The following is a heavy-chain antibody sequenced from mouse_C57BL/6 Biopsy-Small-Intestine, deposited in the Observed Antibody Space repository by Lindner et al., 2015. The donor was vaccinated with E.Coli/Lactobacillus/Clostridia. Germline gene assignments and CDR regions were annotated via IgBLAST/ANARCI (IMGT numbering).Heavy chain of an antibody. Sequence: VQLQESGAELVKPGASVKLSCKASGYTFTSYWMHWVKQRPGQGLEWIGEIDSSDTYTYYNPKFKGKATLTVDKSSSTAYMQLSSLTSEDSAVYYCSRGNLHFAMDYWGQGTSVTVSS. D-gene: IGHD2-1*01. CDR3: SRGNLHFAMDY. CDR2: IDSSDTYT. J-gene: IGHJ4*01. CDR1: GYTFTSYW. V-gene: IGHV1-69*02.